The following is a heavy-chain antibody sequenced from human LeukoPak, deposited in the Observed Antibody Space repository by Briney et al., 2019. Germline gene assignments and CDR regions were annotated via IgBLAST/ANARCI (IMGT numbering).Heavy chain of an antibody. V-gene: IGHV4-4*07. D-gene: IGHD5-18*01. CDR1: GGSISSYY. CDR3: ARLTRGYSYRVRAFDI. J-gene: IGHJ3*02. Sequence: SETLSLTCTVSGGSISSYYWSWIRQPAGKGLEWIGRIYTSGSTNYNPSLKSRVTMSVDTSKNQFSLKLSSVTAADTAVYYCARLTRGYSYRVRAFDIWGQGTMVTVSS. CDR2: IYTSGST.